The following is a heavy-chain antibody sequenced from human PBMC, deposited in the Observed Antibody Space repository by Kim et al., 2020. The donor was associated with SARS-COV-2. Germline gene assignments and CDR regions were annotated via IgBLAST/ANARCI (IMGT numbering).Heavy chain of an antibody. D-gene: IGHD3-9*01. J-gene: IGHJ6*02. CDR2: INTNTGNP. V-gene: IGHV7-4-1*02. CDR3: ASRAPLDFDWLSLQDYYYYYGMDV. CDR1: GYTFTSYA. Sequence: ASVKVSCKASGYTFTSYAMNWVRQAPGQGLEWMGWINTNTGNPTYAQGFTGRFVFSLDTSVSTAYLQISSLKAEDTAVYYCASRAPLDFDWLSLQDYYYYYGMDVWGQGTTVTVSS.